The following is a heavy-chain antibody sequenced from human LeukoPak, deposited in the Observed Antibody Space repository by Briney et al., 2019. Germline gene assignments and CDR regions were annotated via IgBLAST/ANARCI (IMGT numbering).Heavy chain of an antibody. CDR3: ATDGSRDGYNPFDY. V-gene: IGHV3-23*01. Sequence: GGSLRLSCAASGFTFSNYNMNWVSQAPGKWLEWVSAISGSGGSTYYADSVKGRFTISRDNSKNTLYLQMNSLRAEDTAVYYCATDGSRDGYNPFDYWGQGTLVTVSS. CDR1: GFTFSNYN. J-gene: IGHJ4*02. CDR2: ISGSGGST. D-gene: IGHD5-24*01.